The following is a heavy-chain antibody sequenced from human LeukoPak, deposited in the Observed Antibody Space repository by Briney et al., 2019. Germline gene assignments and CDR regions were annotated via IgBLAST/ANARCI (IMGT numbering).Heavy chain of an antibody. V-gene: IGHV4-39*05. J-gene: IGHJ4*02. CDR3: QSHYLEWLLEY. Sequence: NASETPSLTCTVSGDSISSNNYYWGWIRQPPGKGLEWIGSIYYGGYTYYNPSLKSRVSISVDTSKNQFSLKLSSVTAADTAIYYCQSHYLEWLLEYWGQGTLVTVSS. CDR1: GDSISSNNYY. CDR2: IYYGGYT. D-gene: IGHD3-3*01.